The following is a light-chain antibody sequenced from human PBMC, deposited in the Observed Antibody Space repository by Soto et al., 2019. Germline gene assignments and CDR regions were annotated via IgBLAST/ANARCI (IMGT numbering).Light chain of an antibody. J-gene: IGLJ1*01. CDR2: IND. Sequence: QSVLTQPPSASGTPGQRITSSCSGSSSNIGDNPVNWYQQLPGAAPKLLIYINDQRPSGVPDRFSGSKSGTSASLAISGLQPEDEADYYCAAWDDSLNALFXTGTKVTVL. CDR3: AAWDDSLNAL. CDR1: SSNIGDNP. V-gene: IGLV1-44*01.